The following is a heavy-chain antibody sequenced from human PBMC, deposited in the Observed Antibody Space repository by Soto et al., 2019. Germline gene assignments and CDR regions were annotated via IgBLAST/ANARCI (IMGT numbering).Heavy chain of an antibody. CDR1: GGTFSSYT. D-gene: IGHD6-19*01. J-gene: IGHJ6*03. Sequence: QVQLVQSGAEVKKPGSSVKVSCKASGGTFSSYTISWVRQAPGQGLEWMGRIIPILGIANYAQKFQGRVTITADKSTSTAYMELSSLRSEDTAVYYCATDVNVKQGLGMSDYYYYMDVWGKGTTVTVSS. V-gene: IGHV1-69*02. CDR3: ATDVNVKQGLGMSDYYYYMDV. CDR2: IIPILGIA.